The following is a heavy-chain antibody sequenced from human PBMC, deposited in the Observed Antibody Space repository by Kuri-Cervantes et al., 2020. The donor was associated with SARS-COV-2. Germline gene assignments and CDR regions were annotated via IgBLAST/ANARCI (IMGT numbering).Heavy chain of an antibody. CDR2: ISSSSSTI. Sequence: RGSLRLSCAASGFTFSSYSMNWVRQAPGKGLEWVSYISSSSSTIYYADSVKGRFTISRDNAKNSLYLQMNSLRAEDTAVYYCANLQWLLIDDAFDIWGQGTMVTVSS. CDR1: GFTFSSYS. CDR3: ANLQWLLIDDAFDI. J-gene: IGHJ3*02. V-gene: IGHV3-48*01. D-gene: IGHD3-22*01.